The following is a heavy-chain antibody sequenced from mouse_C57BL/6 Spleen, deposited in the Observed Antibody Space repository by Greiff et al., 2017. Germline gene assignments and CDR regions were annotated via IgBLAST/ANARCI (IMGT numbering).Heavy chain of an antibody. D-gene: IGHD3-2*02. Sequence: EVQLQQSGAELVRPGASVKLSCTASGFNIKDDYMHWVKQRPEQGLEWIGWIDPENGDTEYASKFQGKATITADTSSNTAYLQLSSLTSEDTAVYYCTRSDLDYWGQGTTLTVSS. CDR2: IDPENGDT. CDR1: GFNIKDDY. V-gene: IGHV14-4*01. CDR3: TRSDLDY. J-gene: IGHJ2*01.